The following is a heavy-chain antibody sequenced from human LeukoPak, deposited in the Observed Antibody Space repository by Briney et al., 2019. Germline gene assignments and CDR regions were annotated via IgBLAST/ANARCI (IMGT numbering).Heavy chain of an antibody. V-gene: IGHV4-59*01. CDR1: GVSITSYY. CDR3: ARAKVPGDS. J-gene: IGHJ4*02. Sequence: SETLSLTCTVSGVSITSYYWNWIRQPPGKGLEWIGYIYYSGSTVYNPSLKSRVTISVDTSRNQFSLKLSSVTAADTAIYYCARAKVPGDSWGQGTLVTVSS. CDR2: IYYSGST.